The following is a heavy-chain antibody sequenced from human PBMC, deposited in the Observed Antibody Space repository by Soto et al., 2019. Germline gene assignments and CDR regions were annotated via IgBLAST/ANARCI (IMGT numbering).Heavy chain of an antibody. CDR3: ARTEASSWSFFYYGMDV. Sequence: QVQLQESGPGLVKPSETLSLTCTVSGGPIGSYYWSWLRQSPGKGLEWIGCVYYSASTNYNPSLKSRVTISLDKSKNQFSLRLNSVTAADTAVYYCARTEASSWSFFYYGMDVWGQGTTVAVSS. CDR1: GGPIGSYY. J-gene: IGHJ6*02. V-gene: IGHV4-59*01. D-gene: IGHD6-13*01. CDR2: VYYSAST.